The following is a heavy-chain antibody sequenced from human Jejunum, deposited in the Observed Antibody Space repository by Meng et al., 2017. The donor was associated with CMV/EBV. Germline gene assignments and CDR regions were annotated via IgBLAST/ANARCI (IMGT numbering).Heavy chain of an antibody. J-gene: IGHJ6*02. D-gene: IGHD1-14*01. CDR1: GFIFSSYA. CDR3: ARGPGGGQYYYGLDV. V-gene: IGHV3-20*01. CDR2: INWKGVST. Sequence: GFIFSSYAMYWVRQAPGRGLEWVSGINWKGVSTGYADSVKGRFTISRDNAKKSVFLQMNSLTAEDTALYHCARGPGGGQYYYGLDVWGQGTTVTVSS.